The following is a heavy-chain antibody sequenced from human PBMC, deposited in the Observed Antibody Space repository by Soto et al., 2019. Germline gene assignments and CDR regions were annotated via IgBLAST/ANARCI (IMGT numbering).Heavy chain of an antibody. D-gene: IGHD3-9*01. CDR1: GGSISSSSYY. CDR2: IYYSGST. Sequence: SETLSLTCTVSGGSISSSSYYWGWIRQPPGKGLEWIGSIYYSGSTYYNPSLKSRVTISVDTSKNQFSLKLSSVTAADTAVYYCAREGVRYFDWLLSPTDYWGQGTLVTVSS. CDR3: AREGVRYFDWLLSPTDY. V-gene: IGHV4-39*02. J-gene: IGHJ4*02.